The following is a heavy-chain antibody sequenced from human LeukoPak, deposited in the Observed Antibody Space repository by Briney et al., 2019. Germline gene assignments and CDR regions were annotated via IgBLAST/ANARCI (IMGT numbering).Heavy chain of an antibody. CDR3: ARDSTLCRGTNCYQNDPFDI. CDR2: ISAYNGNT. D-gene: IGHD2-2*01. V-gene: IGHV1-18*01. Sequence: ASVKVSCKAFDSTFNSQDFSWVRQAPGQGLEWMGWISAYNGNTRFARKLQDRVSMTTDTSTTTAYMELRSLTSDDTATYYCARDSTLCRGTNCYQNDPFDIWGQGTMVTVSS. J-gene: IGHJ3*02. CDR1: DSTFNSQD.